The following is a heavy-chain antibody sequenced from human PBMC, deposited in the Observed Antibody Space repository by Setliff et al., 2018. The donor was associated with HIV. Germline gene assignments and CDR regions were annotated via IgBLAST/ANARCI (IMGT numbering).Heavy chain of an antibody. D-gene: IGHD3-22*01. J-gene: IGHJ4*02. CDR2: INPNSGGT. V-gene: IGHV1-2*02. Sequence: GASVKVSCKASGYTFTGYYMHWVRQAPGQGLEWMGWINPNSGGTNYAQKFQGRVTMTRDTPISTAYMELSRLRSDDTAVYYCARDPPYDSSGYYLGLDYYFDYWGQGTLVTVSS. CDR3: ARDPPYDSSGYYLGLDYYFDY. CDR1: GYTFTGYY.